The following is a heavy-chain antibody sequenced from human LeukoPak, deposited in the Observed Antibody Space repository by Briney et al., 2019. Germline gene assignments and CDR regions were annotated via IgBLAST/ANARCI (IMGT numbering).Heavy chain of an antibody. D-gene: IGHD2-8*02. J-gene: IGHJ4*02. CDR1: GFTFSSYE. V-gene: IGHV3-23*01. CDR3: VKGTLGSCSGVTCYDFDN. Sequence: GGSLRLSCAASGFTFSSYEMNWVRQAPGKRLEWVSSITGSGRDTYYAGSVKGRITISRDNSRNTLYLQMNSLRAEDTALYYCVKGTLGSCSGVTCYDFDNWGQGTLVTVSS. CDR2: ITGSGRDT.